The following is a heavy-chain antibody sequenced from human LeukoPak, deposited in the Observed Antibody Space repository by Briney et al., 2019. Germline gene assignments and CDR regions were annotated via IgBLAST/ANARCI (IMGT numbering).Heavy chain of an antibody. Sequence: GESLKISWEGSGYSFTSYWSCGVRQMPGKGLEWMGIIYPGDSDTRDSPSFQGPVTTSADKSISTAYLQWRSLKASDIAMCYCERHRAAYSSGWYWFDPWGKGTLVTVSS. CDR1: GYSFTSYW. V-gene: IGHV5-51*01. CDR3: ERHRAAYSSGWYWFDP. D-gene: IGHD6-19*01. CDR2: IYPGDSDT. J-gene: IGHJ5*02.